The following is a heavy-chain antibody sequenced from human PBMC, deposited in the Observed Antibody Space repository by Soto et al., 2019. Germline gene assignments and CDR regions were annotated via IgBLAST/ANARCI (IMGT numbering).Heavy chain of an antibody. V-gene: IGHV3-74*01. CDR2: ISSDGSST. Sequence: PGGSLRLSCVASGFTFSNYWMHWVGQAPGKGLEWVSRISSDGSSTTYADSVKGRFTISRDNAENSLHLQMNSLRAEDTAVYYCARVNSSSYHYFDYWGQGTLVTVSS. J-gene: IGHJ4*02. D-gene: IGHD6-13*01. CDR3: ARVNSSSYHYFDY. CDR1: GFTFSNYW.